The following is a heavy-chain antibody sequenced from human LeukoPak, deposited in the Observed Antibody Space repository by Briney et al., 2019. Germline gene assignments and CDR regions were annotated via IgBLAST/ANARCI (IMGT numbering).Heavy chain of an antibody. V-gene: IGHV4-39*01. Sequence: PSETLSLTCTVSGGSISSSTYYWGWIRQPPGKGLEWIGNIYYSGSTYYNPSLKSRVTISVDTSKNQFSLKLSSVTAADTAEYYCARTYYYDNSGVQYFQHGGQGTLVTVPS. J-gene: IGHJ1*01. CDR2: IYYSGST. CDR3: ARTYYYDNSGVQYFQH. CDR1: GGSISSSTYY. D-gene: IGHD3-22*01.